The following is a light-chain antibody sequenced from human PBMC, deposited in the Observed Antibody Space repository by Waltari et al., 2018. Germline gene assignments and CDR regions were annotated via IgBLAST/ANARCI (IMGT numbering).Light chain of an antibody. CDR3: CSYAGSSTFYV. CDR2: EVS. CDR1: SSAVGGYNL. J-gene: IGLJ1*01. Sequence: QSALTQPASVSGSPGQSITISCPDTSSAVGGYNLFYCNQQHPGKAPKLMIYEVSKRPSGVSNRFSGSKSGNTASLTISGLQAEDEADYYCCSYAGSSTFYVFGTGTKVTVL. V-gene: IGLV2-23*02.